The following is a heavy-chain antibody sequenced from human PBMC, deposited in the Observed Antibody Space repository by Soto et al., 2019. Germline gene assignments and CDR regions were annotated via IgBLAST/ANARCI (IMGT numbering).Heavy chain of an antibody. D-gene: IGHD5-18*01. V-gene: IGHV1-18*01. CDR3: ARPADSYGFSHWFDP. CDR2: ISAYNGNT. CDR1: GYTFTSYG. Sequence: QVQLVQSGAEVKKPGASVKVSCKASGYTFTSYGISWVRQAPGQGLEWMGWISAYNGNTNYAQKLQGRVTMTTDTSTSTAYMELRSLSSDDTAVYYCARPADSYGFSHWFDPWGQGTLVTVSS. J-gene: IGHJ5*02.